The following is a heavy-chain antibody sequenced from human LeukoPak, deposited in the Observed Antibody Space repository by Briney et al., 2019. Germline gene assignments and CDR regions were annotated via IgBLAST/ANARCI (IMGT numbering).Heavy chain of an antibody. Sequence: GGVLRLSCAASGVTVSSNYRSWVRQAPGKGLERVSVIYSGGSTYYADSVKGRFTITRDNSKNTLYLQMNSLRAEDTAVYYCAREDSSGYYSYFDYWGQGTLVTVSS. V-gene: IGHV3-53*01. CDR1: GVTVSSNY. CDR3: AREDSSGYYSYFDY. J-gene: IGHJ4*02. CDR2: IYSGGST. D-gene: IGHD3-22*01.